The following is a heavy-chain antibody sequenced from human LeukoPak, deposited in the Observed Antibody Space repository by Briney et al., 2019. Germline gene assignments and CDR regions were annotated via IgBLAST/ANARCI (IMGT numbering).Heavy chain of an antibody. J-gene: IGHJ4*02. CDR1: GGSISSSSYY. Sequence: PSETLSLTCTVSGGSISSSSYYWGWIRLPPGKGLEWIGIIYYSGRSFYNPSLKSRVTISVDTSKNHFSLKLSSVTAAEAAVFYCASWNTAMVTYDYWGQGTLVTVSS. D-gene: IGHD5-18*01. CDR2: IYYSGRS. V-gene: IGHV4-39*02. CDR3: ASWNTAMVTYDY.